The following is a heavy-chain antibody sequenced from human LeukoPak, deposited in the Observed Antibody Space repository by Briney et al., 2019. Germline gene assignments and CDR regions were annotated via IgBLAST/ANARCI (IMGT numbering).Heavy chain of an antibody. J-gene: IGHJ4*02. D-gene: IGHD3-3*01. V-gene: IGHV3-48*03. CDR2: ISSSGSTI. CDR3: ARVVSQNRITIFGVVIEYYFDY. Sequence: GGSLRLSCAASGFTFSSYEMNWVRQAPGKGLEWVSYISSSGSTIYYADSVKGRFTISRDNAKNSMYLQMNRLRAEDTAVYYCARVVSQNRITIFGVVIEYYFDYWGQGTLVTVSS. CDR1: GFTFSSYE.